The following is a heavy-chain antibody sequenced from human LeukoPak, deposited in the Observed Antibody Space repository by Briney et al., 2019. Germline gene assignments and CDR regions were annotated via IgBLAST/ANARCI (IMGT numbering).Heavy chain of an antibody. D-gene: IGHD6-19*01. CDR1: GGSISSGDYY. J-gene: IGHJ4*02. CDR2: IYYSGST. V-gene: IGHV4-30-4*08. CDR3: ASQGIAVAGRDY. Sequence: PSETLSLTCTVSGGSISSGDYYWSWIRQPPGKGLEWIGYIYYSGSTYYNPSLKSRVTISVDTSKNQFSLKLSSVTAADTAVYYYASQGIAVAGRDYWGQGTLVTVSS.